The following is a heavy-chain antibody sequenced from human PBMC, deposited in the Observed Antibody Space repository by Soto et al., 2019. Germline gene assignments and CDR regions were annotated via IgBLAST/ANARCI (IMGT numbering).Heavy chain of an antibody. Sequence: QVQLLQWGAGLLKPSETLSLTCAVSGGSFNSNYWSGVRQPPGKGLEWIGEVYYTGSTNYNPSLKSRVTISADTSQKQFSLKLTSVTAADTARYYCASARWDYWGQGTLVTVSS. CDR1: GGSFNSNY. CDR2: VYYTGST. J-gene: IGHJ4*02. CDR3: ASARWDY. V-gene: IGHV4-34*01.